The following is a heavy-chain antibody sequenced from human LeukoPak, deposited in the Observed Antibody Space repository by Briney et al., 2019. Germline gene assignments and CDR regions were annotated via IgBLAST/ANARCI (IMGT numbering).Heavy chain of an antibody. V-gene: IGHV3-23*01. J-gene: IGHJ4*02. CDR1: GFTFSSSA. CDR2: IGDSGGTT. CDR3: ATNPNFGY. Sequence: GGSLRVSCAASGFTFSSSAKRWVRQDPGKGLEWVSTIGDSGGTTSYADSVKGRFTISRDNSKNTLYLQMNSLRVEDTAVYYCATNPNFGYWGQGALVPVSS. D-gene: IGHD1-14*01.